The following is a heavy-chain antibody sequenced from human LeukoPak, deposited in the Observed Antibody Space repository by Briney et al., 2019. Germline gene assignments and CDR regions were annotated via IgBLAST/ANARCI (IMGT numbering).Heavy chain of an antibody. J-gene: IGHJ4*02. Sequence: PGGSLRLSCAVSGFTFSRSWIGWVRQAPGRGLEWVANIKQDGTSKYYVDSVMGRFTISRDNAENSVYLQMNSLSAGDTAVYYCARHGDYCFDLWGPGTRVTVSS. V-gene: IGHV3-7*02. D-gene: IGHD2-21*01. CDR1: GFTFSRSW. CDR3: ARHGDYCFDL. CDR2: IKQDGTSK.